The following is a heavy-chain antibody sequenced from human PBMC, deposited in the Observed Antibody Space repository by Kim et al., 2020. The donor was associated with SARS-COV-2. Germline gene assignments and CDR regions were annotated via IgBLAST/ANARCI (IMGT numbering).Heavy chain of an antibody. V-gene: IGHV4-34*01. D-gene: IGHD3-10*01. Sequence: YTPSLKSRVTISVDTSKNQFSLKLSSVTAADTAVYYCARRRLWFGELIDPWGQGTLVTVSS. J-gene: IGHJ5*02. CDR3: ARRRLWFGELIDP.